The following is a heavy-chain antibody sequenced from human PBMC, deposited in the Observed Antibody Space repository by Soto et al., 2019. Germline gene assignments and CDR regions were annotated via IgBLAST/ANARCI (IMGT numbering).Heavy chain of an antibody. D-gene: IGHD4-17*01. J-gene: IGHJ4*02. V-gene: IGHV3-74*01. Sequence: EVQLVASGGGLVQPGGSLRLSCAASGFTFSSYWMHWVRQNPGKGLVWVSRVNGDGSRTSYADSVKGRFTISRDNAKNTLYLQMNSLRADDTAVYYCARVGYGDYHFDYWGQGALVTVSS. CDR1: GFTFSSYW. CDR3: ARVGYGDYHFDY. CDR2: VNGDGSRT.